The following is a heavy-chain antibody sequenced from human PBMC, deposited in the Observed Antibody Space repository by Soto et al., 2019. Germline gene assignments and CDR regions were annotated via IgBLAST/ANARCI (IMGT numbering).Heavy chain of an antibody. J-gene: IGHJ1*01. CDR2: MSLDGNSR. D-gene: IGHD3-10*01. V-gene: IGHV3-30-3*01. Sequence: QVQLVESGGGVVQPGTSLRLSCAASGFAVSSYSVHWVRQAPGKGLEWVAAMSLDGNSRYFADSVKGRFTISRDTSKNTWSLQMTSLGPDDSAVYHCTRGRSVIANNACEHLGQGTQVTVSS. CDR1: GFAVSSYS. CDR3: TRGRSVIANNACEH.